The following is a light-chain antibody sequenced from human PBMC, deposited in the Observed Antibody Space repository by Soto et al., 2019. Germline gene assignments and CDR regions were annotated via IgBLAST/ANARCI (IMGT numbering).Light chain of an antibody. V-gene: IGLV1-44*01. CDR3: EAWDDSRNGYV. CDR2: NNN. CDR1: SSNIGTNA. J-gene: IGLJ1*01. Sequence: QSVLTQPPSASGTPGQRVTISCSGGSSNIGTNAVNWYQQLPGTAPKLLIYNNNQRPSGVPDRFSGSKSGTSASLAISGLQSEDESDYYCEAWDDSRNGYVSGTGTKATVL.